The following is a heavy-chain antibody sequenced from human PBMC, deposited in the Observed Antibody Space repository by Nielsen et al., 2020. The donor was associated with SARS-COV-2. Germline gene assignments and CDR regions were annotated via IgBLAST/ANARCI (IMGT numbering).Heavy chain of an antibody. Sequence: ASVKVSCKASGYTFTGYYMHWVRQASGQGLEWMGRINPNSGGTNYAQKFQGRVTMTRDTSISTAYMELSRLRSDDTAVYYCARDPLRGYSYGVDYWGQGTLVTVSS. CDR2: INPNSGGT. D-gene: IGHD5-18*01. CDR1: GYTFTGYY. CDR3: ARDPLRGYSYGVDY. J-gene: IGHJ4*02. V-gene: IGHV1-2*06.